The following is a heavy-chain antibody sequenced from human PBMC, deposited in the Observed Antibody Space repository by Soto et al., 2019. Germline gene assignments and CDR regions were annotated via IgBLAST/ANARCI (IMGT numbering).Heavy chain of an antibody. J-gene: IGHJ6*02. CDR1: GFTFSNYG. CDR3: ARDRWEFQLFYYGLDV. D-gene: IGHD1-26*01. CDR2: IWYDGSND. Sequence: PGGSLRLSGAASGFTFSNYGMHWVRQAPGKGLEWVAIIWYDGSNDYYVDSVKGRFTISRDNSKNTLSLQMNSLRAEDTAVYYCARDRWEFQLFYYGLDVWGQGTTVTVSS. V-gene: IGHV3-33*01.